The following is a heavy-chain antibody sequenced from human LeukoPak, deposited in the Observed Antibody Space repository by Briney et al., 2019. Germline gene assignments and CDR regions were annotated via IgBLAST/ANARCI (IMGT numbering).Heavy chain of an antibody. Sequence: PGGSLRLSCAASGFTFNTYWMSWVRQAPGKGLEWVANIKQDGSEKYYVDSVKGRFTVSRGNAKNSLYLQMNSLRAEDTAVYYCATNYGGNPFDYWGQGTLVTVSS. CDR1: GFTFNTYW. J-gene: IGHJ4*02. D-gene: IGHD4-23*01. CDR3: ATNYGGNPFDY. V-gene: IGHV3-7*01. CDR2: IKQDGSEK.